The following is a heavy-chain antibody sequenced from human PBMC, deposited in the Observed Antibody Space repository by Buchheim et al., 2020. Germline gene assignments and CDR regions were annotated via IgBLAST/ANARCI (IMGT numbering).Heavy chain of an antibody. Sequence: QVQLQQWGAGLLKPSETLSLTCAVYGGSFRGYYWRWIRQPPGKGLEWIGEINHSGSTNYNPSLKSRVTISVDTSQNQLSLQLSSVTAADTAVYYCARDYSNTTWMYYYYYYGMDVWGQGTT. CDR3: ARDYSNTTWMYYYYYYGMDV. J-gene: IGHJ6*02. D-gene: IGHD4-11*01. CDR1: GGSFRGYY. CDR2: INHSGST. V-gene: IGHV4-34*01.